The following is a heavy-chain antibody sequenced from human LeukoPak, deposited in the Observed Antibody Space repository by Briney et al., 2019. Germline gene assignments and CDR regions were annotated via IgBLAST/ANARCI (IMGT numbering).Heavy chain of an antibody. CDR3: ARVQPEYCSGGSCYSDDAFDI. CDR1: GFTFSSYG. V-gene: IGHV3-30*03. CDR2: ISYDGSNK. J-gene: IGHJ3*02. D-gene: IGHD2-15*01. Sequence: GRSLRLSCAASGFTFSSYGMHWVRQAPGKGLEWVAVISYDGSNKYYADSVKGRFTISRDNSKNTLYLQMNSLRAEDTAVYYCARVQPEYCSGGSCYSDDAFDIWGQGTMVTVSS.